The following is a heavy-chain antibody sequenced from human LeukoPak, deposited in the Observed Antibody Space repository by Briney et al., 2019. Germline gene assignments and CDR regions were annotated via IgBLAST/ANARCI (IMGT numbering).Heavy chain of an antibody. Sequence: SETLSLTCTVSGGSISSGGYYWSWIRQHPGKGLEWIGYIYYSGSTYYNPSLKSRVTISVDTSKNQFSLKLSSVTAADTAVYYCARGLVYYDFWSGYYPVFFDYWGQGTLVTVSS. V-gene: IGHV4-31*03. CDR3: ARGLVYYDFWSGYYPVFFDY. J-gene: IGHJ4*02. D-gene: IGHD3-3*01. CDR1: GGSISSGGYY. CDR2: IYYSGST.